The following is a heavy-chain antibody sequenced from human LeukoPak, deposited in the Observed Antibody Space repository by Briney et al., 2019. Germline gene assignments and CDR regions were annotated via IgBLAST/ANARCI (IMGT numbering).Heavy chain of an antibody. D-gene: IGHD4-11*01. CDR3: ARQSFYSTAYNWFDP. CDR1: GGSISSYY. V-gene: IGHV4-59*08. J-gene: IGHJ5*02. CDR2: IYYSGST. Sequence: SETLSLTCTVSGGSISSYYWSWIRQPPGKGLEWIGYIYYSGSTNYNPSLKSRVTISVDTSKNQFSLKLSSVTAADTAVYYCARQSFYSTAYNWFDPWGQGTLVTVSS.